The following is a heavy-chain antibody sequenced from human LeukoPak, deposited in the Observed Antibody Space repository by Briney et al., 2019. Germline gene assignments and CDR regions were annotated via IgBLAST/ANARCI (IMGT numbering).Heavy chain of an antibody. J-gene: IGHJ4*02. V-gene: IGHV3-53*01. CDR2: IYSGGST. CDR1: GFTVSSNY. Sequence: PGGSLRLSCAASGFTVSSNYMSWVRQAPGKGLEWVSVIYSGGSTYYADSVKGRFTISRDNSKNTPYLQMNSLRAEDTAVYYCARDHYGDYVDYWGQGTLVTVSS. D-gene: IGHD4-17*01. CDR3: ARDHYGDYVDY.